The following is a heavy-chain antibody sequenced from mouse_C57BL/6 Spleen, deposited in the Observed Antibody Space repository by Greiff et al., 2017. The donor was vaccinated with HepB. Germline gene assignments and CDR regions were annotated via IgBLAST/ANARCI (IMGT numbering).Heavy chain of an antibody. CDR2: IYPGDGDT. Sequence: VKLMESGPELVKPGASVKISCKASGYAFSSSWMNWVKQRPGKGLEWIGRIYPGDGDTNYNGKFKGKATLTADKSSSTAYMQLSSLTSEDSAVYFCAITVVATDDYWGQGTTLTVSS. J-gene: IGHJ2*01. D-gene: IGHD1-1*01. CDR3: AITVVATDDY. CDR1: GYAFSSSW. V-gene: IGHV1-82*01.